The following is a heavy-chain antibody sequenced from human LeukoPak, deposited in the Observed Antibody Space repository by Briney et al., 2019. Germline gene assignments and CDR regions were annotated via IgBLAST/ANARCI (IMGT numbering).Heavy chain of an antibody. CDR2: ISYDGSNK. D-gene: IGHD2-15*01. Sequence: GGSLRLSCAVSGFSFSNYGMHWVRQAPGKGLEWVAVISYDGSNKYYADSVKGRFTISRDNSKNTLYLQMNSLRAEDTAVYYCARDAASVGSEYYFDYWGQGTLVTVSS. V-gene: IGHV3-30*03. J-gene: IGHJ4*02. CDR3: ARDAASVGSEYYFDY. CDR1: GFSFSNYG.